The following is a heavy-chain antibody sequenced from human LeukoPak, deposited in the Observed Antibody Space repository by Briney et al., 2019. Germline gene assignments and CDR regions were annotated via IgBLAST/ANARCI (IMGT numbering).Heavy chain of an antibody. CDR3: AKVQGDRSGGSCYSEDYYFDY. V-gene: IGHV3-23*01. Sequence: GGSLRLSCAASGFTFSSYAMSWVRQAPGKGLEWVSAISGSGGSTYYADSVKGRFTISRDNSKNTLYLQMNSLRAEDTAVYYCAKVQGDRSGGSCYSEDYYFDYWGQGTLVAVSS. CDR2: ISGSGGST. J-gene: IGHJ4*02. D-gene: IGHD2-15*01. CDR1: GFTFSSYA.